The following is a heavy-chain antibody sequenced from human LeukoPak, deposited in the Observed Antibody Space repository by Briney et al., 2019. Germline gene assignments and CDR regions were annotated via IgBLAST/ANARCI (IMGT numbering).Heavy chain of an antibody. CDR2: IYYSGST. J-gene: IGHJ6*02. CDR3: ARLPVFGGYYYGMDV. CDR1: GGSISSSSYY. Sequence: SETLSLTCTVSGGSISSSSYYWGWIRQPPGKGLEWIGSIYYSGSTYYNPSLKSRVTISVDTSKNQFSLKLSSVTAADTAVYYCARLPVFGGYYYGMDVWGQGTTVTVSS. D-gene: IGHD3-3*01. V-gene: IGHV4-39*01.